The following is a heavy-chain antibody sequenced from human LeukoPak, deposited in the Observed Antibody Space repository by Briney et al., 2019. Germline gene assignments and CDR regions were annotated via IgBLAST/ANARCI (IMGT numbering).Heavy chain of an antibody. V-gene: IGHV3-66*01. CDR2: IYSGGST. CDR3: ARGERLTDNWFDP. CDR1: GFTVSSNY. J-gene: IGHJ5*02. Sequence: GGSLRLSCAASGFTVSSNYMSWVRQAPGKGLEWVSVIYSGGSTYYADSVKGRFTISRDNSKNTLYLQMNSLRAEDTAVYYCARGERLTDNWFDPWGQGTLVTVSS. D-gene: IGHD7-27*01.